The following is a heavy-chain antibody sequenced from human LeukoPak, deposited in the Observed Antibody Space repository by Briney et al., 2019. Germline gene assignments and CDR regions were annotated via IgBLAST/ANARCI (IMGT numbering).Heavy chain of an antibody. D-gene: IGHD6-13*01. CDR2: INPNSGGT. V-gene: IGHV1-2*02. Sequence: ASVKVSCRASAFIFTDYYIHWVRQAPGQGLEWMGWINPNSGGTKYAQKFQGRVTMTRDTSLSTAYMELSRLRSEDTAVYYCARGIPSSWYDYYYYYYMDVWGKGTTVTVSS. CDR3: ARGIPSSWYDYYYYYYMDV. CDR1: AFIFTDYY. J-gene: IGHJ6*03.